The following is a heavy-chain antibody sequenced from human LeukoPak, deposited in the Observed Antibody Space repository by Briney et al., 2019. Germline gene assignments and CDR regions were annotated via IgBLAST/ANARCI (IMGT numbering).Heavy chain of an antibody. CDR2: IKSKTDGGTT. CDR1: GFTFRNAW. D-gene: IGHD1-26*01. CDR3: ARHLGAGGSGVDY. V-gene: IGHV3-15*01. Sequence: GGSLRLSCAASGFTFRNAWMSWVRQAPGKGLEWVGRIKSKTDGGTTDYAAPVKGRFTISRDDSKNTLYLQMNSLKIEDTAVYYCARHLGAGGSGVDYWGQGTLVTVSS. J-gene: IGHJ4*02.